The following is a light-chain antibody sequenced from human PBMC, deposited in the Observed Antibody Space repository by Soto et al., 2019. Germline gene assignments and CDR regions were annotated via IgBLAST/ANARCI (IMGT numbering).Light chain of an antibody. CDR2: DAS. V-gene: IGKV3-11*01. Sequence: EIVLTQSPSTLSLSPGERATLSCRAIQSVIHYLAWYQQKPGQAPRLLIYDASNRATDIPARFSGSGSGTDFSRTISSLEPEDFAVYYCQQRSNWPPWTFGQGTKVDIK. J-gene: IGKJ1*01. CDR1: QSVIHY. CDR3: QQRSNWPPWT.